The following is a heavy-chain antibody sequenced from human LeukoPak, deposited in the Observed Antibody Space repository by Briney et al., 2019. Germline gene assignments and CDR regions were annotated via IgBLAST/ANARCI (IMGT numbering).Heavy chain of an antibody. CDR2: IIPIFGTA. CDR3: ARGISGRSHFDY. Sequence: ASVKVSCKASGDTFSSYAISWVRQAPGQGLEWVGGIIPIFGTANYAQKFQGRVTITADESTSTAYMELSSLRSEDTAVYYCARGISGRSHFDYWGQGTLVTVSS. J-gene: IGHJ4*02. CDR1: GDTFSSYA. D-gene: IGHD1-14*01. V-gene: IGHV1-69*13.